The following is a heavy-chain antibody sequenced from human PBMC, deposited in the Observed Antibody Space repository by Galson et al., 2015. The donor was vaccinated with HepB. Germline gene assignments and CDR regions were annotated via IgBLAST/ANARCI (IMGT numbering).Heavy chain of an antibody. CDR2: ISYDGSNK. J-gene: IGHJ6*02. CDR3: AKDQVDYYYYGMDV. CDR1: GFTFSSYG. Sequence: SLRLSCAASGFTFSSYGMHWVRQAPGKGLEWVAVISYDGSNKYYADSVKGRFTISRDNSKNTLYLQMNSLRAEDTAVYYCAKDQVDYYYYGMDVWGQGTTVTVSS. V-gene: IGHV3-30*18. D-gene: IGHD2-15*01.